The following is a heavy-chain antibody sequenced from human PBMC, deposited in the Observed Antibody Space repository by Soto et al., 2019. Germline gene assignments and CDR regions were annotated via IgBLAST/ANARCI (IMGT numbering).Heavy chain of an antibody. CDR3: ARYYREPARHLDY. Sequence: GGSLRLSCAASGFTFSSYWMHWVRQAPGKGLVWVSRINSDGSSTSYADSVKGRFTISRDNAKNTLYLQMNSLRAEDTAVYYCARYYREPARHLDYWGQGTLVTVSS. CDR2: INSDGSST. CDR1: GFTFSSYW. V-gene: IGHV3-74*01. D-gene: IGHD6-6*01. J-gene: IGHJ4*02.